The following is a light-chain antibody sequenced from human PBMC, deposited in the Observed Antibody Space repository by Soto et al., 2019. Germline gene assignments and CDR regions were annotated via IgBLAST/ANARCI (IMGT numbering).Light chain of an antibody. V-gene: IGLV1-47*01. CDR3: AAWDDSLSGVV. Sequence: QSVLTQPSSASGTPGQRVTISCSGSSSNIGSSYVYWYQQLPGTAPKLLMYRNNQRPSGVPDRFSGSKSGTSASLAISGLRPEDEADYYCAAWDDSLSGVVFGGGTKLTVL. CDR1: SSNIGSSY. J-gene: IGLJ2*01. CDR2: RNN.